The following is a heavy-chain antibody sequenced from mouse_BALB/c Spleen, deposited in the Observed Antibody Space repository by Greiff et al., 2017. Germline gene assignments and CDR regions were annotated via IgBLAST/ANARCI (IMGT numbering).Heavy chain of an antibody. CDR3: ARYGYGVDY. V-gene: IGHV5-17*02. D-gene: IGHD2-10*02. CDR1: GFTFSSFG. CDR2: ISSGSSTI. Sequence: EVMLVESGGGLVQPGGSRKLSCAASGFTFSSFGMHWVRQAPEKGLEWVAYISSGSSTIYYADTVKGRFTISRDNPKNTLFLQMTSLRSEDTAMYYCARYGYGVDYWGQGTTLTVSS. J-gene: IGHJ2*01.